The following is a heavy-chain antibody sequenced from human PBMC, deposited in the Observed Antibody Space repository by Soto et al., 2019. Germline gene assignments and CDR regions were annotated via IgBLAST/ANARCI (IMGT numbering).Heavy chain of an antibody. Sequence: GGSLRLSCAASGFTFSSYGMHWVRQAPGKGLEWVAVISYDGSNKYYADSVKGRFTISRDNSKNTLYLQMNSLRAEDTAVYYCAKNSGCTNNIFYTDYYYYYGMDVWGQGTTVTVSS. CDR1: GFTFSSYG. D-gene: IGHD2-8*01. CDR3: AKNSGCTNNIFYTDYYYYYGMDV. CDR2: ISYDGSNK. J-gene: IGHJ6*02. V-gene: IGHV3-30*18.